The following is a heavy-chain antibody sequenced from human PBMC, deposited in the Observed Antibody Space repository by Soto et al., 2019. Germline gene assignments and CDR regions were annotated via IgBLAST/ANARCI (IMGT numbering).Heavy chain of an antibody. V-gene: IGHV3-9*01. CDR2: ISWNSRSL. Sequence: EVQWVESGGGLVQPGGSLRLSCAASGFTVAASAMHWVRQAPGTGLELVSGISWNSRSLDYADSVKGRFTISRDNAKNSLFLQMNSLRTEDTALYYCTKGYYVSGSSYFDYWRRGALVTVSS. J-gene: IGHJ4*02. CDR3: TKGYYVSGSSYFDY. D-gene: IGHD3-10*01. CDR1: GFTVAASA.